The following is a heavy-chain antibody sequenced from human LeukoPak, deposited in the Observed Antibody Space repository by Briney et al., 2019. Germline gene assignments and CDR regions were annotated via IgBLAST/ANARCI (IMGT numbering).Heavy chain of an antibody. CDR3: ARGDTAMVTDY. Sequence: ASVKVSCKASGYTFTTYYMHWVRQAPGQGLEWMGIINPNGGSTGYAQKFQGRVTMTRDTSTSTVYMELSSLRSEDTAVYYCARGDTAMVTDYWGQGTLVTVSS. CDR2: INPNGGST. CDR1: GYTFTTYY. J-gene: IGHJ4*02. V-gene: IGHV1-46*01. D-gene: IGHD5-18*01.